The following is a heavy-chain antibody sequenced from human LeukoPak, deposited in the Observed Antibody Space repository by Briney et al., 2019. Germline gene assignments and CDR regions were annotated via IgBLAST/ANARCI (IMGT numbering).Heavy chain of an antibody. V-gene: IGHV4-39*01. D-gene: IGHD6-13*01. CDR1: GGSISSSSYH. Sequence: PSETLSLTCTVSGGSISSSSYHWGWIRQPPGKGLEWIGSIYYSGGTYYNPSLKSRVTISVDTSKNQFSLKMSSVTAADTAVYYCARQGGSSWYGGYYFDYWGQGTLATVSS. CDR3: ARQGGSSWYGGYYFDY. CDR2: IYYSGGT. J-gene: IGHJ4*02.